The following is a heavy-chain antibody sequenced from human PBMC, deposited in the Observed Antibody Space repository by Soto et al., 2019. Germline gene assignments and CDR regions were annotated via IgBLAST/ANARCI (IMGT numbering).Heavy chain of an antibody. Sequence: ESLKISCKGSGYSFTSYWIGWVRQMPGKGLEWTGIIYPGDSDTRYSPSFQGQATISADKSISTAYLQWSSLKASDTAMYYCARLPHRQIAVVSHGMDVWGQGTTVTVSS. V-gene: IGHV5-51*01. CDR3: ARLPHRQIAVVSHGMDV. D-gene: IGHD6-19*01. CDR2: IYPGDSDT. J-gene: IGHJ6*02. CDR1: GYSFTSYW.